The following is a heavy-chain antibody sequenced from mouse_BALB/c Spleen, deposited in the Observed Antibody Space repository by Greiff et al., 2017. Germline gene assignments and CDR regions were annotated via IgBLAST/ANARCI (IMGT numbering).Heavy chain of an antibody. CDR3: ARGGKTGGFDY. Sequence: EVMLVESGGGLVQPGGSRKLSCAASGFTFSSFGMHWVRQAPEKGLEWVAYISSGSSTIYYADTVKGRFTISRDNPKNTLFLQMTSLRSEDTAMYYCARGGKTGGFDYWGQGTTLTVSS. J-gene: IGHJ2*01. CDR2: ISSGSSTI. CDR1: GFTFSSFG. D-gene: IGHD4-1*01. V-gene: IGHV5-17*02.